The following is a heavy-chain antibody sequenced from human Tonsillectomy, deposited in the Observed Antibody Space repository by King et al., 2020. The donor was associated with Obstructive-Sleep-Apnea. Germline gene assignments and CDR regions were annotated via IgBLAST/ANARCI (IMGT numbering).Heavy chain of an antibody. CDR3: AGDGLGGTTWNYFDY. V-gene: IGHV3-30*04. D-gene: IGHD1-7*01. J-gene: IGHJ4*02. Sequence: VQLVESGGGVVQPGRSLRLSCAASGFTFSSYAMHWVRQAPGKGLEWVAVISYDGSNKYYADSVKGRFTISRDNSKNTLYLQMNSLRAEDTAVYYCAGDGLGGTTWNYFDYWGQGTLVTVSS. CDR2: ISYDGSNK. CDR1: GFTFSSYA.